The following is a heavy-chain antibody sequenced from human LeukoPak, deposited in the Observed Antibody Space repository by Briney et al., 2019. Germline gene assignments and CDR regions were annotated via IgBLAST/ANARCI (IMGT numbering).Heavy chain of an antibody. D-gene: IGHD3-22*01. Sequence: GASLRLSCAASGFTFSSYAMSWVRQAPGKGLEWVSAISGSGGSTYYVDSVKGRFTISRDNSKNTLYLQMNSLRAEDTAVYYCAGTYYYDSSGYPYYFDYWGQGTLVTVSP. V-gene: IGHV3-23*01. CDR2: ISGSGGST. CDR1: GFTFSSYA. CDR3: AGTYYYDSSGYPYYFDY. J-gene: IGHJ4*02.